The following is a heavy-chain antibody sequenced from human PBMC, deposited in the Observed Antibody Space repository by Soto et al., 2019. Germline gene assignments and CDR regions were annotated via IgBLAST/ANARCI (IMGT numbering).Heavy chain of an antibody. D-gene: IGHD3-3*01. CDR3: ARGKQVTVGRITIFGGAARNGRYYYYMDV. Sequence: SETLSLTCTVSGGSISSGGYYWSWIRQHPGKGLEWIGYIYYSGSTYYNPSLKSRVTISVDTSKNQFSLKLSSVTAADTAVYYCARGKQVTVGRITIFGGAARNGRYYYYMDVRGKGTKVTVSS. J-gene: IGHJ6*03. CDR2: IYYSGST. V-gene: IGHV4-31*03. CDR1: GGSISSGGYY.